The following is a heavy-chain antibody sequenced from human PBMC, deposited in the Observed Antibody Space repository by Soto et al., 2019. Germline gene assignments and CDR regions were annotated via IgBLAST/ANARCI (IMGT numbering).Heavy chain of an antibody. J-gene: IGHJ5*02. CDR1: GGSFSGYY. CDR2: INHSGST. V-gene: IGHV4-34*01. CDR3: ARRGVVVVPAAMSSQAENWFDP. D-gene: IGHD2-2*01. Sequence: SETLSLTCAVYGGSFSGYYWSWIRQPPGKGLEWIGEINHSGSTNYNPSLKSRVTISVDTSKNQFSLKLSSVTAADTAVYYCARRGVVVVPAAMSSQAENWFDPWGQGTLVTVSS.